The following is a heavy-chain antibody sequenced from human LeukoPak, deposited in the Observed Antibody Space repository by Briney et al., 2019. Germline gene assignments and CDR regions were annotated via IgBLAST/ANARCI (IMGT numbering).Heavy chain of an antibody. CDR1: GFTFSSYW. CDR2: INSDGSST. V-gene: IGHV3-74*01. Sequence: GGSLRPSCAASGFTFSSYWMHWVRQAPGKGLVWVSRINSDGSSTNYADSVKGRFTIPRDNAKNTLYLQMNSLRAEDTAVYYCARPNTGYDYWGQGTLVTVSS. D-gene: IGHD5-18*01. CDR3: ARPNTGYDY. J-gene: IGHJ4*02.